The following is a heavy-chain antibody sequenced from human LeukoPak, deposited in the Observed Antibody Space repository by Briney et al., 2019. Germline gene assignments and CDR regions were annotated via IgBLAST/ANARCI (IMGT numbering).Heavy chain of an antibody. V-gene: IGHV3-30-3*01. J-gene: IGHJ4*02. Sequence: GGSLRLSCAASGFTFSSYAMHWVRQAPGKGLEGVAVISYDGSNKYYADSVKGRFTISRDNSKNTLYLQMNSLRAEDTAVYYCARAVVVVAAGDYWGQGTLVTVSS. CDR2: ISYDGSNK. CDR1: GFTFSSYA. D-gene: IGHD2-15*01. CDR3: ARAVVVVAAGDY.